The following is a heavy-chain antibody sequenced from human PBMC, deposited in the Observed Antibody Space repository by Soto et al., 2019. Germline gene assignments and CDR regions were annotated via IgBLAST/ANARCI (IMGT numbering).Heavy chain of an antibody. D-gene: IGHD1-26*01. J-gene: IGHJ6*02. Sequence: EVQLVESGGGLVKPGGSLRLSCAASGFTFSTYNMNWVRQAPGKGLEWVSSISSGSSHIYNADSVKGRFTISRDNAKNSLYLQMNGLRAEDTAVYYCARAVGANYGMDVWGQGTTVTVSS. CDR1: GFTFSTYN. CDR2: ISSGSSHI. V-gene: IGHV3-21*01. CDR3: ARAVGANYGMDV.